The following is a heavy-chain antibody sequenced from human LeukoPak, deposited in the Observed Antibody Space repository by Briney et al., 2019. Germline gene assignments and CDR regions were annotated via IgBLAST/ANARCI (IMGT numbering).Heavy chain of an antibody. CDR1: GGSISSGDYY. D-gene: IGHD3-22*01. V-gene: IGHV4-30-4*01. CDR2: IYYSGST. J-gene: IGHJ6*02. Sequence: PSETLSLTCTVSGGSISSGDYYWSWIRQPPGKGLEWIGYIYYSGSTYYNPSLKSRVTISVDTSKNQFSLKLSSVTAADTAVYYCARGYYDSSGSPQVRYYGMDVWGQGTTVTVSS. CDR3: ARGYYDSSGSPQVRYYGMDV.